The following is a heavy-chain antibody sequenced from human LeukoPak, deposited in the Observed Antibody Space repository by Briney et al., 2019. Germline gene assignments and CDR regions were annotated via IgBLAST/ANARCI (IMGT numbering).Heavy chain of an antibody. CDR2: ISASSGNT. CDR1: GYPFTSYD. D-gene: IGHD6-13*01. J-gene: IGHJ3*02. V-gene: IGHV1-18*01. Sequence: ASVTVSCKASGYPFTSYDMNWVRQAPGQGLEWMGWISASSGNTNYAQRLQGRIILTADRSTSTVYMELRSLRSDDTAVYYCARSGGSRWYGDSFDMWGQGTMVSVSS. CDR3: ARSGGSRWYGDSFDM.